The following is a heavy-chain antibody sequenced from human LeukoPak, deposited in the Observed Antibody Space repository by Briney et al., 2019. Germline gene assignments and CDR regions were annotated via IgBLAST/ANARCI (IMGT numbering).Heavy chain of an antibody. CDR1: GGSISSGGYY. V-gene: IGHV4-31*03. Sequence: SQTLSLTCTVSGGSISSGGYYWSWIRQHPGKGLEWIGYIYYSGSTYYNPSLKSRVTISVDTSKNQFSLKLSSVTVADTAVYYCARDADYGDYVVRFDIWGQGTMDTVSS. D-gene: IGHD4-17*01. J-gene: IGHJ3*02. CDR2: IYYSGST. CDR3: ARDADYGDYVVRFDI.